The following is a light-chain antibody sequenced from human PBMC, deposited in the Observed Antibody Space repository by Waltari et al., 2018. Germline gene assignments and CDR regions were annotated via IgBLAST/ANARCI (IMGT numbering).Light chain of an antibody. CDR2: KAS. CDR3: QQYNSYSYT. V-gene: IGKV1-5*03. CDR1: KIISSW. Sequence: DIQMTQSPSTLSASVGDRVTSTCRASKIISSWWAWYHQKPGKAPTLLIYKASSLESGVPSRFSGSGSGTEFTLTISSLQPDDFATYYCQQYNSYSYTFGQGTKLEIK. J-gene: IGKJ2*01.